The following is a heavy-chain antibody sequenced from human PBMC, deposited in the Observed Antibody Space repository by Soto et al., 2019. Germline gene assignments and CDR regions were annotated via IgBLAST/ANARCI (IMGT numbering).Heavy chain of an antibody. V-gene: IGHV3-21*06. CDR3: ARESEDLTSNFDY. J-gene: IGHJ4*02. CDR1: GFTFTRYS. CDR2: ISSTTNYI. Sequence: GGSLRLSCAASGFTFTRYSMNWVHQAPGKGLEWVSSISSTTNYIYYGDSMKGRFTISRDNAKNSLYLEMNSLRAEDTAVYYCARESEDLTSNFDYWGQGTLVTVSS.